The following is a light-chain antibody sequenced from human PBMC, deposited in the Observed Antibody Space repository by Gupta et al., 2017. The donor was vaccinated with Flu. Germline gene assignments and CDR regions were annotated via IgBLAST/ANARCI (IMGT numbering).Light chain of an antibody. CDR1: QGISNH. CDR3: QKENSAPNT. CDR2: AAP. Sequence: PSSLSASVGDRVTITCRASQGISNHLAWYQQKPGEVPRLLIYAAPTLHSGAPSRFSGSGSGTDFTLTISSLHPEDVATYYCQKENSAPNTLGQGTKMEI. V-gene: IGKV1-27*01. J-gene: IGKJ2*01.